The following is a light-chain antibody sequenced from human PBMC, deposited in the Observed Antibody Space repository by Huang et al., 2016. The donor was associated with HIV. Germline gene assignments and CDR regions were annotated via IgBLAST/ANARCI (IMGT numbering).Light chain of an antibody. V-gene: IGKV3-11*01. CDR2: DAS. J-gene: IGKJ1*01. CDR3: QQRSNWPRT. CDR1: QSVSSY. Sequence: EIVLTQSPATLSLSPGERATLSCRASQSVSSYLAWYQQKPGQAPMLFIYDASNRATGIPARFNGSGSGTGFTLTVSSLEPEDFAVYYCQQRSNWPRTFGQGTKVEIK.